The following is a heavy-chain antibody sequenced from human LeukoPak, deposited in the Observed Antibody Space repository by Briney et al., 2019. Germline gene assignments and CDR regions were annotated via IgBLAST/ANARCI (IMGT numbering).Heavy chain of an antibody. V-gene: IGHV3-33*01. CDR2: IWYDGSNE. CDR3: ARDKKKRYYDESGYYLYD. CDR1: GFTFSNYG. Sequence: GGSLRLPCAASGFTFSNYGMHWVRQAPGKGLEWVAVIWYDGSNEYYADSVKGRFTISSDNSKNTLYLQMNSLRAEDTAVYYCARDKKKRYYDESGYYLYDWVQGTLVTVSS. D-gene: IGHD3-22*01. J-gene: IGHJ4*02.